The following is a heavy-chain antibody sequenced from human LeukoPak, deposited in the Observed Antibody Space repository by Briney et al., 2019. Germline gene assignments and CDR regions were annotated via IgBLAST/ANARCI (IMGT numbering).Heavy chain of an antibody. J-gene: IGHJ4*02. CDR2: ISSTSDYI. CDR3: ARDLSYYGSGSYYYFDY. CDR1: GFTFSRYS. D-gene: IGHD3-10*01. V-gene: IGHV3-21*01. Sequence: GGSLRLSCAASGFTFSRYSMNWVREAPGKGLGWVSSISSTSDYIFYADSVKGRFTISRDNADDSLYLQMNSLRAEDTAVYYCARDLSYYGSGSYYYFDYWGQGTLVTVSS.